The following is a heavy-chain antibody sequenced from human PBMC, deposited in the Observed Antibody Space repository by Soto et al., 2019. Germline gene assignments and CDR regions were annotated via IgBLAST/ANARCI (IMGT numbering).Heavy chain of an antibody. CDR1: GGSISSGGYS. CDR3: ARGQEDYYYYYGMDV. V-gene: IGHV4-30-2*01. Sequence: SETLSLTCAVSGGSISSGGYSWSWIRQPPGKGLEWIGYIYHSGSTYYNPSLKSRVTISVDRSKNQFSLKLSSVTAADTAVYYCARGQEDYYYYYGMDVWGQGTTVTVS. CDR2: IYHSGST. J-gene: IGHJ6*02.